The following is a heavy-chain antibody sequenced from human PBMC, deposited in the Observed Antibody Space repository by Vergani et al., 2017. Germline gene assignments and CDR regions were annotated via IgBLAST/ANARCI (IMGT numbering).Heavy chain of an antibody. D-gene: IGHD6-19*01. CDR3: ARAKRGRIAVSAADT. CDR1: GYTFTSYA. CDR2: INTNTETP. Sequence: QAQLVQSGPQLKKPGASVKVSCKASGYTFTSYAPHWVRQAPGQGLEWLGWINTNTETPTYAQAFTGRFVFSLDTSVNTGFLQISVLTPEDTALYDCARAKRGRIAVSAADTWGQGTLVTVSS. J-gene: IGHJ5*02. V-gene: IGHV7-4-1*02.